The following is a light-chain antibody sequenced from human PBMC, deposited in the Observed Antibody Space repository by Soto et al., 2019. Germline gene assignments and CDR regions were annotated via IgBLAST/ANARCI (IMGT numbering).Light chain of an antibody. CDR1: SSDVGGYNY. V-gene: IGLV2-14*01. J-gene: IGLJ3*02. Sequence: QSALTQPASVSGSPGQSITISCTGTSSDVGGYNYVSWYQQHPGKAPKLMIYXXXNXXXXXXXXXXGSKSGNTASLTISGXXXXXXXXXYCSSYTSSSTRVFGGGTKLTVL. CDR3: SSYTSSSTRV. CDR2: XXX.